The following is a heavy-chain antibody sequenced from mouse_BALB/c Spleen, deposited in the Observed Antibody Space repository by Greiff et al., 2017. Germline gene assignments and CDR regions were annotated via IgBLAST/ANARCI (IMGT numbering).Heavy chain of an antibody. CDR2: INPGSSGT. CDR1: GYAFTNYL. D-gene: IGHD1-2*01. CDR3: AREELRLLYYFDR. V-gene: IGHV1-54*01. Sequence: VQLKESGAELVSPGTSVKLSCKASGYAFTNYLIEWVKQRPGQGLEWIAVINPGSSGTDYNEKFKGKATLAADKSSSTTEMQLSSLTSDDSAGYISAREELRLLYYFDRWGPGTTLTVSS. J-gene: IGHJ2*01.